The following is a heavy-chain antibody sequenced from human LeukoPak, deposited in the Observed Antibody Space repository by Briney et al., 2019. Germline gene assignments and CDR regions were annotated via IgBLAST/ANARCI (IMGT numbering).Heavy chain of an antibody. D-gene: IGHD6-19*01. J-gene: IGHJ3*02. CDR2: ISGYNGNT. CDR3: AREGAGADNAFDI. CDR1: GYTFTSYG. V-gene: IGHV1-18*01. Sequence: ASVKVSCKASGYTFTSYGISWVRQAPGQGLEWMGRISGYNGNTNYAQKVQGRVTMTTDTSTSTVYMELRSLRSDDTAVYYCAREGAGADNAFDIWGQGTMVTVSS.